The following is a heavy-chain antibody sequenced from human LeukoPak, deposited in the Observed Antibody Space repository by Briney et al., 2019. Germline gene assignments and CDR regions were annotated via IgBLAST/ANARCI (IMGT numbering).Heavy chain of an antibody. D-gene: IGHD2-2*01. J-gene: IGHJ2*01. CDR2: ISAYNGNT. CDR1: GYSFTSYG. CDR3: ARAGVPAAIHFDL. Sequence: GASVKVSCKASGYSFTSYGFNWVRQAPGQGLEWMGWISAYNGNTNYAQKLQGRVTMATDTSTSTAYMELRSLRSDDTAVYYCARAGVPAAIHFDLWGRGTLVTVSS. V-gene: IGHV1-18*01.